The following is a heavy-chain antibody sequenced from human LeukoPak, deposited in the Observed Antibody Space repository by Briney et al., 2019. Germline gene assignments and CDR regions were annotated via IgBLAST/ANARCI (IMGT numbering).Heavy chain of an antibody. CDR3: ASANYGSVRSLPPPYGMDV. J-gene: IGHJ6*02. CDR2: INHSGST. Sequence: SETLSLTCAVYGGSFSGYYWSWIRQPPGKGLEWIGEINHSGSTNYNPSLKSRVTISVDTSKNQFSLKLSSVTAADTAVYYCASANYGSVRSLPPPYGMDVWGQGTTVTVSS. V-gene: IGHV4-34*01. D-gene: IGHD1-26*01. CDR1: GGSFSGYY.